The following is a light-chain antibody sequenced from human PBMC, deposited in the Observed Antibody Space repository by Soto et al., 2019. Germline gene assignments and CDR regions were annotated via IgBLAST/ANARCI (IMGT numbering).Light chain of an antibody. CDR3: QHYNSYSEA. CDR2: HAS. V-gene: IGKV1-5*01. J-gene: IGKJ1*01. CDR1: QSISNW. Sequence: IQMTHSPATLPASVGDRVTITCRASQSISNWVAWYQQKPGTAPKVLIYHASNLQSGVPSRFSGSGSGTEFTLTISSLQPDDFATYYCQHYNSYSEAFGQGTKVDIK.